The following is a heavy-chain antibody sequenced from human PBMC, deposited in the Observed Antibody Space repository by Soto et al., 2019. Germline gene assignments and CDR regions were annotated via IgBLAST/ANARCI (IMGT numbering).Heavy chain of an antibody. CDR1: GYTFTGYY. J-gene: IGHJ4*02. CDR2: INPNSGGT. D-gene: IGHD1-26*01. V-gene: IGHV1-2*02. CDR3: ASARHSGSYLPLDY. Sequence: ASVKVSCTASGYTFTGYYMHWVRQAPGQGLEWMGWINPNSGGTNYAQKFQGRVTMTRDTSISTAYMELSRLRSDDTAVYYCASARHSGSYLPLDYWGQGTLVTVSS.